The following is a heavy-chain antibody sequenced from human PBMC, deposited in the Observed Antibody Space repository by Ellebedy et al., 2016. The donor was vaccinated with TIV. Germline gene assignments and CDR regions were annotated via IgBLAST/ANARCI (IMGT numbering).Heavy chain of an antibody. CDR1: GYTFTSYY. D-gene: IGHD3-3*01. Sequence: AASVKVSCKASGYTFTSYYMHWVRQAPGQGLEWMGIINPSGGSTNYAQNFQGRVTITADKSTSTAYMELSSLRSEDTAVYYCARGGPMIFGVVIVYNWFDPWGQGTLVTVSS. CDR3: ARGGPMIFGVVIVYNWFDP. CDR2: INPSGGST. V-gene: IGHV1-46*01. J-gene: IGHJ5*02.